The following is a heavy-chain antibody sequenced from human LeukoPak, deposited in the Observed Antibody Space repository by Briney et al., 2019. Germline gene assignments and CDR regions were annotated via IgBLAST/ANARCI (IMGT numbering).Heavy chain of an antibody. CDR2: INPSGGST. Sequence: ASVKVSCKASGYTFTSYYMHWVRQAPGQGLEWMGIINPSGGSTSYAQKFQGRVTMTRDTSTSTVYMELSSLRSEDTAVYYCARGPLPGYYYDGSGYNGAFDIWGQGTMVTVSS. J-gene: IGHJ3*02. V-gene: IGHV1-46*01. CDR1: GYTFTSYY. CDR3: ARGPLPGYYYDGSGYNGAFDI. D-gene: IGHD3-22*01.